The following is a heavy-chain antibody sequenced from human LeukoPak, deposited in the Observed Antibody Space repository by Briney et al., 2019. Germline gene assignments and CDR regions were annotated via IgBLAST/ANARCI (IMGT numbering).Heavy chain of an antibody. D-gene: IGHD6-13*01. CDR1: GGSFSGYY. CDR2: INHSGST. J-gene: IGHJ4*02. CDR3: ATESIAAAGTGGFDY. V-gene: IGHV4-34*01. Sequence: SETLSLTXAVYGGSFSGYYWSWIRQAPGKGLEWLGEINHSGSTNYNPSLKSRVTISVDTSKNQFSLKLSSVTAADTAVYYCATESIAAAGTGGFDYWGQGTLVTVSS.